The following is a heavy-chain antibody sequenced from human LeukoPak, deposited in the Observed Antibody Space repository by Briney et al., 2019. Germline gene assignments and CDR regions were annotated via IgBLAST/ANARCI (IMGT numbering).Heavy chain of an antibody. J-gene: IGHJ4*02. CDR1: GYIFTDYA. CDR2: INAGNGKT. D-gene: IGHD4-17*01. V-gene: IGHV1-3*01. CDR3: ARARWTSTVTTYYLDF. Sequence: ASVKASCKASGYIFTDYAIQWGRQAPGQGLEWMGWINAGNGKTKYSQKFQGRVTITRDTSASTAYMELSGLRSDDMAVYYCARARWTSTVTTYYLDFWGQGTLVTVSS.